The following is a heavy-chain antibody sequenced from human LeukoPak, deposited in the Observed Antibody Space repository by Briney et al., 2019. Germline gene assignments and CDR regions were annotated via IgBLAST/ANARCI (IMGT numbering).Heavy chain of an antibody. D-gene: IGHD5-12*01. CDR1: GYTFTGYY. V-gene: IGHV1-2*02. J-gene: IGHJ4*02. Sequence: ASVKVSCKASGYTFTGYYMHWVRQAPGQGLEWMGWINPNSGGTNYAQKFQGRATMTRDTSISTAYMELSRLRSDDTAVYYCARLSVDPYYFDYWGQGTLVTVSS. CDR2: INPNSGGT. CDR3: ARLSVDPYYFDY.